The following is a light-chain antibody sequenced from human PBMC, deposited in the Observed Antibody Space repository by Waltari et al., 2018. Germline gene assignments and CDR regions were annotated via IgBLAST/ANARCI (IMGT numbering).Light chain of an antibody. V-gene: IGKV1-27*01. J-gene: IGKJ2*01. CDR2: AAS. CDR3: QKYNSAPHT. CDR1: HGISNY. Sequence: DIQMTQSPSSLSASVGDRVTITCRASHGISNYLAWYQQKPEKVPKLLLYAASTLQSGVPSRFSGSGSGTDFTLTISSLQPEDVATYYCQKYNSAPHTFGQGTKLEIK.